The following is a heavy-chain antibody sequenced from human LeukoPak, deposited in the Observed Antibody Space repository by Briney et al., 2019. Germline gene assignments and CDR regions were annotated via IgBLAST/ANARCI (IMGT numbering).Heavy chain of an antibody. Sequence: ASVKASCKASGYTFTSYDLNWVRQATGQGLEWMGWMSPNSGNTGYAPKFQGRVTMTRNTSISTAYMELSSLRSEDTAVYYCARKGPANYYYYYMDVWGKGTSVTVSS. V-gene: IGHV1-8*01. CDR3: ARKGPANYYYYYMDV. CDR2: MSPNSGNT. D-gene: IGHD2-2*01. CDR1: GYTFTSYD. J-gene: IGHJ6*03.